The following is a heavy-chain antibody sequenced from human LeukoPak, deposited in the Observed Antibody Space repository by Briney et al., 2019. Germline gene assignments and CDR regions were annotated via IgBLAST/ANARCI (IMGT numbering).Heavy chain of an antibody. CDR3: ARDVRYYGSGRQGYFQH. V-gene: IGHV1-69*13. Sequence: ASVKVSCKASGGTFSSYAISWVRQAPGQGLEWMGGIIPIFGTANYAQKFQGRVTITADESTSTAYMELSSLRSEGTAVYYCARDVRYYGSGRQGYFQHWGQGTLVTVSS. CDR2: IIPIFGTA. D-gene: IGHD3-10*01. CDR1: GGTFSSYA. J-gene: IGHJ1*01.